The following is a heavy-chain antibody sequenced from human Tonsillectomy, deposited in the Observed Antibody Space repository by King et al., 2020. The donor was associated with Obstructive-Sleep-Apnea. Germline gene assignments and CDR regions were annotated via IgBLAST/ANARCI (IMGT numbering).Heavy chain of an antibody. V-gene: IGHV1-69*12. CDR3: AASPGLAAADYYFDY. CDR2: IIPIFGTA. J-gene: IGHJ4*02. Sequence: QLVQSGAEVKKPGSSVKVSCKASGGTFSRYAISWVRQAPGQGLEWMGGIIPIFGTANYAQKFQGRVTITADESTSTAYMELSSLGSEDTAVYYCAASPGLAAADYYFDYWGQGTLVTVSS. D-gene: IGHD6-13*01. CDR1: GGTFSRYA.